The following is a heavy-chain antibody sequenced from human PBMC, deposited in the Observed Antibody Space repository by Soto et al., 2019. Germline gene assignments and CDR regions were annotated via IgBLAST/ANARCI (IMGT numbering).Heavy chain of an antibody. J-gene: IGHJ3*02. V-gene: IGHV3-30-3*01. Sequence: PGGSLRLSCAASGFTFSSYAMHWVRQAPGKGLEWVAVISYDGSNKYYADSVKGRFTISRDNSKNTLYLQMNSLRAEDTAVYYCASVSTMIVVVITKGSGAFDIWGQGTMVTVSS. CDR3: ASVSTMIVVVITKGSGAFDI. CDR1: GFTFSSYA. CDR2: ISYDGSNK. D-gene: IGHD3-22*01.